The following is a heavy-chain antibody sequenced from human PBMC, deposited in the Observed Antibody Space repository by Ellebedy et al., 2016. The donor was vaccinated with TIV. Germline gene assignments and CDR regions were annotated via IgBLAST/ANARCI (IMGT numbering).Heavy chain of an antibody. Sequence: PGGSLRLSCAASGFRFSDHSMSWVRQAPGKGLEWVAFIWYDGGNKYYADSVKGRFTISRDNSKNTLYLQMNNVGAEDTAVFYCARNRHVDRGDCLDHWGQGTLVTVSS. V-gene: IGHV3-33*08. CDR3: ARNRHVDRGDCLDH. D-gene: IGHD2-21*02. J-gene: IGHJ4*02. CDR1: GFRFSDHS. CDR2: IWYDGGNK.